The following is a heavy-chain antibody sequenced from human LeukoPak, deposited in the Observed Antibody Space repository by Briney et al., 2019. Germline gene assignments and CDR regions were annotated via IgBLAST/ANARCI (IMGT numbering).Heavy chain of an antibody. CDR2: IYYSGST. Sequence: SQTLPLTCTVSGGSISSGGYYWSWIRQHPGKGLEWIGYIYYSGSTYYNPSLKSRVTISVDTSKNQFSLKLSSVTAADTAVYYCATYRYSYGRFDYWGQGTLVTVSS. CDR3: ATYRYSYGRFDY. V-gene: IGHV4-31*03. D-gene: IGHD5-18*01. J-gene: IGHJ4*02. CDR1: GGSISSGGYY.